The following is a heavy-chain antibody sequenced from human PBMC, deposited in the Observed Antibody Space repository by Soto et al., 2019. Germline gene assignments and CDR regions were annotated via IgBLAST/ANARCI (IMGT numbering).Heavy chain of an antibody. J-gene: IGHJ4*02. CDR3: ARPSGYFDP. CDR2: IYYSGST. V-gene: IGHV4-39*01. CDR1: GGSISSSSYY. Sequence: ETLSLTCTVSGGSISSSSYYWGWIRQPPGKGLEWIGSIYYSGSTYYNPSLKSRVTISVDTSKNQFSLKLSSVTAADTAVYYCARPSGYFDPWGQGTLVTVSS.